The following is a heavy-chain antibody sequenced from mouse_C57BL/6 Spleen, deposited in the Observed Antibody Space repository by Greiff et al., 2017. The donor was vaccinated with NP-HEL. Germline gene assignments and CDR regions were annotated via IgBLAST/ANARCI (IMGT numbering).Heavy chain of an antibody. J-gene: IGHJ1*03. CDR1: GYSITSGYY. CDR3: ARETTTVVAPYFDV. Sequence: EVKLMESGPGLVKPSQSLSLTCSVTGYSITSGYYWNWIRQFPGNKLEWMGYISYDGSNNYNPSLKNRISITRDTSKNQFFLKLNSVTTEDTATYYCARETTTVVAPYFDVWGTGTTVTVSS. CDR2: ISYDGSN. D-gene: IGHD1-1*01. V-gene: IGHV3-6*01.